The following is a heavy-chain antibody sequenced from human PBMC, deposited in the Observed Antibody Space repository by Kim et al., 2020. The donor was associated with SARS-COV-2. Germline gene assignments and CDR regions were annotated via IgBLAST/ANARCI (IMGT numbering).Heavy chain of an antibody. CDR1: GGSFSGYY. J-gene: IGHJ3*02. CDR2: INHSGST. CDR3: ARGHDPDYDGSGYSAFDI. D-gene: IGHD3-22*01. V-gene: IGHV4-34*01. Sequence: SETLSLTCAVYGGSFSGYYWSWIRQPPGKGLEWIGEINHSGSTNYNPSLKSRVTISVDTSKNQFSLKLSSVTAADTAVYYCARGHDPDYDGSGYSAFDI.